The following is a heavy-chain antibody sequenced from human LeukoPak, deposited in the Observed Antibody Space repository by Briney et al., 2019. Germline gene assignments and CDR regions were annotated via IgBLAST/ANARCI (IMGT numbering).Heavy chain of an antibody. CDR3: AKDESALWFGELSRWFDP. J-gene: IGHJ5*02. V-gene: IGHV3-23*01. CDR1: GFTFSSYA. Sequence: PGGSLRLSCAASGFTFSSYAMSWVRQAPGKGLEWVSAISGSGGTTDYADSVRGRFTVSRDNFKNTLYLQMNSLRAEDTAVYYCAKDESALWFGELSRWFDPWGQGTLVTVSS. D-gene: IGHD3-10*01. CDR2: ISGSGGTT.